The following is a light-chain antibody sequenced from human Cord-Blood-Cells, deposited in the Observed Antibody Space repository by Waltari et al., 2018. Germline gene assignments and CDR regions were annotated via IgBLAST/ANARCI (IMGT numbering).Light chain of an antibody. V-gene: IGKV3-15*01. CDR3: QQYKNWPFT. Sequence: ELVMTQSPATLSVSPEERATPSYTASQSGSSNLAWYQQKPGQAPRLLIYGASTRATGIPAGFSGSGSGTEFTLTISSLQSEDFAVYYCQQYKNWPFTFGPGTKVDIQ. CDR2: GAS. J-gene: IGKJ3*01. CDR1: QSGSSN.